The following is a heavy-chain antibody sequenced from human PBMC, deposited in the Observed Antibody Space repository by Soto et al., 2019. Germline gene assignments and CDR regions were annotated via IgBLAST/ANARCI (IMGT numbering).Heavy chain of an antibody. J-gene: IGHJ3*02. D-gene: IGHD3-22*01. CDR1: GDSVSSNSAA. CDR2: TYYRSKWYN. Sequence: PSQTLSLTCAISGDSVSSNSAARNWIRQSPSRGLEWLGRTYYRSKWYNDYAVSVKSRITINPDTSKNQFSLQLNSVTPEDTAVYYCARDEGYYDSSGYRGGAFDIWGQGTMVTVSS. CDR3: ARDEGYYDSSGYRGGAFDI. V-gene: IGHV6-1*01.